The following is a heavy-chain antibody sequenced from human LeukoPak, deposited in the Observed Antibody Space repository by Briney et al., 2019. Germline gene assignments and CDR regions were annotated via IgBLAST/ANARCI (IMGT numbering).Heavy chain of an antibody. CDR1: RFTVSSNY. Sequence: GRSLTLSSAVARFTVSSNYMSCVSQPQGKLLEWVSAIYSGGSISYADSVKGRFTICRDNYKNTVFLQMNSLRGDDTAVYCCARHTPSTFDLWGQGTLVTVSS. CDR2: IYSGGSI. J-gene: IGHJ4*02. CDR3: ARHTPSTFDL. V-gene: IGHV3-66*02.